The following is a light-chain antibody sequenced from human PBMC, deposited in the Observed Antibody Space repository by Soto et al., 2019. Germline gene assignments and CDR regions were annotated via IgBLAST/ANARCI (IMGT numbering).Light chain of an antibody. CDR1: SSDVGDSKH. Sequence: SVLTQPASVSGSPGQSIAISCTGSSSDVGDSKHVSWYQQHPGKAPKLIIYDFSNRPSGVSNRFSGSKSGNMASLTISGLQAEDEADYYCSSYTSIFYVFGTGTKVTVL. J-gene: IGLJ1*01. CDR3: SSYTSIFYV. V-gene: IGLV2-14*01. CDR2: DFS.